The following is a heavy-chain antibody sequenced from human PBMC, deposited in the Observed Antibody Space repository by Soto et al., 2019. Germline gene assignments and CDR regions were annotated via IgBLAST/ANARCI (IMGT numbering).Heavy chain of an antibody. CDR3: ARFYYDSSGYLPSPYYYYYGMDV. D-gene: IGHD3-22*01. CDR1: GFTFSSYW. CDR2: IKQDGSEK. V-gene: IGHV3-7*04. Sequence: GGSLRLSCAASGFTFSSYWMSWVRQAPGKGLEWVANIKQDGSEKYYVDSVKGRFTISRDNAKNSLYLQMNSLRAEDTAVYYCARFYYDSSGYLPSPYYYYYGMDVWCQGTTVTLSS. J-gene: IGHJ6*02.